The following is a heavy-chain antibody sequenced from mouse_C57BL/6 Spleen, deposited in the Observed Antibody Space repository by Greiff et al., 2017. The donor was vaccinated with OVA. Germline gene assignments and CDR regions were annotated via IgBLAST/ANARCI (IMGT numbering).Heavy chain of an antibody. CDR1: GYTFTSYD. Sequence: VQRVESGPELVKPGASVKLSCKASGYTFTSYDINWVKQRPGQGLEWIGWIYPRDGSTKYNEKFKGKATLTVDTSSSTAYMELHSLTSEDSAVYFCARHYDYDRAWFAYWGQGTLVTVSA. V-gene: IGHV1-85*01. CDR2: IYPRDGST. J-gene: IGHJ3*01. D-gene: IGHD2-4*01. CDR3: ARHYDYDRAWFAY.